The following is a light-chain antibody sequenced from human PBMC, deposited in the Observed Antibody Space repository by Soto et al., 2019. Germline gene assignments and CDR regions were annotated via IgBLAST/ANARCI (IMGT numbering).Light chain of an antibody. CDR2: DVT. J-gene: IGLJ2*01. CDR1: SSDVGSYNL. CDR3: CSYTDIALDVV. Sequence: QSVLTQPASVSGSPGQSITISCTGTSSDVGSYNLVSWYQQHPGKAPKLLIFDVTHRPSGVSDRFSGSKSGNTASLTISGVRPEDEADYYCCSYTDIALDVVFGGGTKLTVL. V-gene: IGLV2-23*02.